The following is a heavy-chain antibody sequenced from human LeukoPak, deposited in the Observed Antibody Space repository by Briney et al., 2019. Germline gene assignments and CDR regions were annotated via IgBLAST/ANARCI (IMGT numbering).Heavy chain of an antibody. D-gene: IGHD6-13*01. CDR3: AKGDSSSWYNFDY. CDR1: GFTFDDYT. CDR2: ISWDDDST. V-gene: IGHV3-43*01. J-gene: IGHJ4*02. Sequence: TGGSLRLSCAASGFTFDDYTMHWARQAPGKGLEWVSLISWDDDSTYYADSGKGRFTISRDNSKNSLYLQMNSLRTEDTALYYCAKGDSSSWYNFDYWGQGTLVTVSS.